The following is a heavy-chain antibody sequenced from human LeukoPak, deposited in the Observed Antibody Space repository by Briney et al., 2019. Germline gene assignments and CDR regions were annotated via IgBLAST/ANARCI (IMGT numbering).Heavy chain of an antibody. D-gene: IGHD6-13*01. CDR2: INHSGST. V-gene: IGHV4-34*01. J-gene: IGHJ4*02. CDR3: ARATCSSSSFDY. Sequence: PSETLSLTCAVYGGSFSGYYWSWIRQPPGKGLEWIGEINHSGSTNYNPSLKSRVTISVDTSKNQFSLKLSSVTAADTAVYYCARATCSSSSFDYWGQGTLVTVSS. CDR1: GGSFSGYY.